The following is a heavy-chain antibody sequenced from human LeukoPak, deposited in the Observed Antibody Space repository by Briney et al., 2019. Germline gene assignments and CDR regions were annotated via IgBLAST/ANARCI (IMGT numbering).Heavy chain of an antibody. V-gene: IGHV3-33*06. J-gene: IGHJ5*01. Sequence: GGTLRLSCAASGFTFTNFAMHWVRQAPGKGLVWVAVIWSDGSRKEYIDSVKDRFTVSRDNSKNTLYLQMNSLRAEDTALYFCAKDLGVLRSGERHPDNWFDSWGQGTLVTVSS. D-gene: IGHD1-1*01. CDR3: AKDLGVLRSGERHPDNWFDS. CDR1: GFTFTNFA. CDR2: IWSDGSRK.